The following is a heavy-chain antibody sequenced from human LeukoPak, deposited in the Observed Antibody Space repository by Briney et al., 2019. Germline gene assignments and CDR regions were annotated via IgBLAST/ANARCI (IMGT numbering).Heavy chain of an antibody. V-gene: IGHV1-46*01. CDR1: GYTFTGYY. Sequence: GASVKVSCKASGYTFTGYYMHWVRQAPGQGLGWMGIINPSGGSTSYAQKFQGRVTMTRDTSTSAVYMELSSLRSEDTAVYYCARDPGVGIAAAGGFDYWGQGTLVTVSS. CDR3: ARDPGVGIAAAGGFDY. CDR2: INPSGGST. J-gene: IGHJ4*02. D-gene: IGHD6-13*01.